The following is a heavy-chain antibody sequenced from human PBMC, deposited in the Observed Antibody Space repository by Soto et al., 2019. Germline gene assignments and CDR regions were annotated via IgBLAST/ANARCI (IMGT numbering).Heavy chain of an antibody. CDR1: GFTFSPYW. Sequence: EVQLVESGGGLVHPGGSLRLSCAASGFTFSPYWMHWVRQTPGKGLMWVSRIDDTGTIITYADSVKGRFTISRDNAKNTLYLQMDSLRAEDTAIYYCARDQTVTGPTTFDYCGQGTLVTVSS. V-gene: IGHV3-74*01. CDR2: IDDTGTII. D-gene: IGHD6-19*01. J-gene: IGHJ4*02. CDR3: ARDQTVTGPTTFDY.